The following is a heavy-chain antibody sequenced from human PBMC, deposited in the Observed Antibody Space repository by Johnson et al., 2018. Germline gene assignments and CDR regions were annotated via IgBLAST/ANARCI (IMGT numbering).Heavy chain of an antibody. CDR2: IKSKTDGGTT. V-gene: IGHV3-15*01. CDR1: GFTFSNAW. J-gene: IGHJ3*02. CDR3: TTRYEVFWRSYGSFDI. Sequence: VQLVESGGGLVKPGGSLRLSCAASGFTFSNAWMSWVRQAPGKGLEWVGHIKSKTDGGTTDYAAPVKGRFTISRDDSKNTLYLQMNSLKTEDTAVYYCTTRYEVFWRSYGSFDIWGQGTMVTVSS. D-gene: IGHD3-16*01.